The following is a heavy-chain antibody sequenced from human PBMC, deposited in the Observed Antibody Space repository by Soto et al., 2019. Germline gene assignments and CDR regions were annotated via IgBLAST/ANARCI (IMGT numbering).Heavy chain of an antibody. CDR2: IIPIFGTA. CDR1: GGTFSSYA. CDR3: ARDKRGGLLLDYYGMHV. V-gene: IGHV1-69*01. J-gene: IGHJ6*02. Sequence: QVQLVQSGAEVKKPGSSVKVSCKASGGTFSSYAISWVRQAPGQGLEWMGGIIPIFGTANYAQKFQGRVTITADESTSTAYMELSSLSSEDTAVYYCARDKRGGLLLDYYGMHVWGQGTTVTVSS. D-gene: IGHD3-16*01.